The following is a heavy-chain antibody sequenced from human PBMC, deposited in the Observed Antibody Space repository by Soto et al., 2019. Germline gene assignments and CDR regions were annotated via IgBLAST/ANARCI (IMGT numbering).Heavy chain of an antibody. CDR3: ARDRAHCSGGSCYYYYYYGMDV. V-gene: IGHV3-21*01. Sequence: GGSLRLSCAASGFTFSSYSMNWVRQAPGKGLEWVSSISSSSSYIYYADSVKGRFTISRDNAKNSLYLQMNSLRAEDTAVYYCARDRAHCSGGSCYYYYYYGMDVSGQGTKVTVSS. D-gene: IGHD2-15*01. CDR2: ISSSSSYI. CDR1: GFTFSSYS. J-gene: IGHJ6*02.